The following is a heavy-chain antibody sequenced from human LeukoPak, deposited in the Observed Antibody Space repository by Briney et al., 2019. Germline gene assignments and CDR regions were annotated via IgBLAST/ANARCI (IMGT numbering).Heavy chain of an antibody. CDR1: GFSISSHW. V-gene: IGHV3-7*03. Sequence: GGSLRLSCVASGFSISSHWMRWLRQAPGKGLEWVANIKADGSQQYYVDSVRGRFTITRDNAENSLYLQMNSQRAEDTAVYYCTRNSLDYWGLGTLVTVSS. CDR3: TRNSLDY. J-gene: IGHJ4*02. CDR2: IKADGSQQ.